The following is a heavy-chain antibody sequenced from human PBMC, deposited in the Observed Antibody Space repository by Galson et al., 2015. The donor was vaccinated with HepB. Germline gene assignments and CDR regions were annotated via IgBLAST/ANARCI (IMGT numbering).Heavy chain of an antibody. J-gene: IGHJ6*03. CDR1: GFTLSHYG. Sequence: SLRLSCAASGFTLSHYGMHWVRQAPGRGLAWVAVIWHAGLVLSYADSVKGRFTISRDNSRSTRYLEMNSLRVEDTAVYYCARDKGQEAPMDVWGKGTTVIVSS. V-gene: IGHV3-33*01. CDR2: IWHAGLVL. CDR3: ARDKGQEAPMDV.